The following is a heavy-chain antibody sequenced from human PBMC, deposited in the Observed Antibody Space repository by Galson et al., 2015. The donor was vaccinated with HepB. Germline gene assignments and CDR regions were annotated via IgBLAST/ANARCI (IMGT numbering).Heavy chain of an antibody. V-gene: IGHV3-23*01. J-gene: IGHJ4*02. CDR3: AKGLERYGKMGNDY. D-gene: IGHD4-17*01. CDR2: VSGGGGSP. Sequence: SLRLSCAASGFTFSSYAMSWVRQAPGKGLEWVSGVSGGGGSPYYAESVKGRFTISRDNSKNTLYLQMNSLRAEDTAVYYCAKGLERYGKMGNDYWGQGTLVTVSS. CDR1: GFTFSSYA.